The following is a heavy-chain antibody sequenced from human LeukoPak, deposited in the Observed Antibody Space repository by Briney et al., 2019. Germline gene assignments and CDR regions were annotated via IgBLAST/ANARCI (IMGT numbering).Heavy chain of an antibody. D-gene: IGHD5-18*01. J-gene: IGHJ6*03. CDR1: GGSFSGYY. CDR2: INHSGST. V-gene: IGHV4-34*01. Sequence: SETLSLTCAVYGGSFSGYYWSWIRQPPGKGLEWIGEINHSGSTNYNPSLKSRVTISVDTSKNQFSLKLSSVTAADTAVYYCARGRGYSYGRYYYYYMAVWGKGTTVTVSS. CDR3: ARGRGYSYGRYYYYYMAV.